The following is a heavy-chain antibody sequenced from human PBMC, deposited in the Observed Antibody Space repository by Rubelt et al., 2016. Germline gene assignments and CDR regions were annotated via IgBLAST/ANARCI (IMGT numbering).Heavy chain of an antibody. CDR1: GFTFSSYW. D-gene: IGHD6-13*01. CDR3: ARDLGSDSSSFGAFDI. V-gene: IGHV3-7*03. Sequence: EVQLVESGGGLVQPGGSLRLSCAASGFTFSSYWMSWVRQAPGKGLEWVDNIKQAGSEEYYVDSVKGRVTISRDNAKNSLYLQMNSLRAEDTAVYYCARDLGSDSSSFGAFDIWGQGTMVTVSS. J-gene: IGHJ3*02. CDR2: IKQAGSEE.